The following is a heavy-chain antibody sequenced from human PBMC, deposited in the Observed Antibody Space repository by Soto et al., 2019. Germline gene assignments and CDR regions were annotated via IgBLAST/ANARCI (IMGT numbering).Heavy chain of an antibody. CDR2: ISHDGSKT. V-gene: IGHV3-30*03. Sequence: GGSLRLSCAASGFTFNSYGIHWVRQAPGKGLEWVAVISHDGSKTNYADSVKGRVTISRDNSKDTVYLQMNSLRDEDTAVYYCVRDGYSGSWYEALDIWGQGTMVTVSS. CDR3: VRDGYSGSWYEALDI. J-gene: IGHJ3*02. D-gene: IGHD6-13*01. CDR1: GFTFNSYG.